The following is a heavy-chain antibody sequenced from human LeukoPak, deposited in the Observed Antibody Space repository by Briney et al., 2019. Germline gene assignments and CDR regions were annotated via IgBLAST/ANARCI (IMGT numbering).Heavy chain of an antibody. J-gene: IGHJ4*02. Sequence: ASVKVSCKASGYTFTSYYMHWVRQAPGQGLEWMGIINPSGGSTSYAQKFQGRATMTRDTSTSTVYMELSSLRSEDTAVYYCARVHDLYYYDSSGFDYWGQGTLVTVSS. CDR3: ARVHDLYYYDSSGFDY. V-gene: IGHV1-46*01. CDR2: INPSGGST. CDR1: GYTFTSYY. D-gene: IGHD3-22*01.